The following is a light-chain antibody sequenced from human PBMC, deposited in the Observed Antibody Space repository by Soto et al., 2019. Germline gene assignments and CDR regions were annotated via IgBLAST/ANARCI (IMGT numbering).Light chain of an antibody. V-gene: IGLV2-14*03. J-gene: IGLJ1*01. CDR1: SSDVGGYNS. CDR2: DVG. Sequence: QSALTQPASVSGSPGQSITISCTGTSSDVGGYNSVSWYQHHPGKAPKLILSDVGDRPSGVFYRFSGSKSGNTASLTILGLQAAAEADYFCSSYTSSMINVFGSGTKITVL. CDR3: SSYTSSMINV.